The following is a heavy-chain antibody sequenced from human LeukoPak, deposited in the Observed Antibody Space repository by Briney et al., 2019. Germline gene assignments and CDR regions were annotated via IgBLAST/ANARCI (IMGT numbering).Heavy chain of an antibody. V-gene: IGHV4-59*01. J-gene: IGHJ5*02. Sequence: PSETLSLTCTVSGGSISSYYWSWIRQPPGKGLEWIGYIYYSGSTNYNPSLKSRVTISVDTSKNQFSLKLSSVTAADTAVYYCAREPYYGDYDWFDPWGQGTLVTVSS. D-gene: IGHD4-17*01. CDR1: GGSISSYY. CDR3: AREPYYGDYDWFDP. CDR2: IYYSGST.